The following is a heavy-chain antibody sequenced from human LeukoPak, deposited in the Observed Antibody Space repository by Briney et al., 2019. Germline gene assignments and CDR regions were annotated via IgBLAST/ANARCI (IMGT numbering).Heavy chain of an antibody. Sequence: SETLSLTCTVSGASVSSDNYYWSWIRQPPGKGLEWIGYIYYSGSTNYNPSLKSRVTISVDTSKNQFSLKLSSVTAADTAVYYCAGVSDSIDYWGQGTLVTVSS. CDR1: GASVSSDNYY. CDR3: AGVSDSIDY. V-gene: IGHV4-61*01. D-gene: IGHD3-22*01. CDR2: IYYSGST. J-gene: IGHJ4*02.